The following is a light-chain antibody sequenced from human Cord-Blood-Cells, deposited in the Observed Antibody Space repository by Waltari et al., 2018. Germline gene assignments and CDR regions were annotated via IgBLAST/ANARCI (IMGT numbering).Light chain of an antibody. V-gene: IGLV2-23*01. Sequence: QSALTQPASVSGSPGQSITISCTGTSSDVGSYNLVSWYQQHPGKAPKLMIYEGSKRPSGFSKRFSGSKSGNTASLTISGLQAEDEADYYCCSYAGISTLVFGGGTKLTVL. CDR1: SSDVGSYNL. CDR2: EGS. CDR3: CSYAGISTLV. J-gene: IGLJ2*01.